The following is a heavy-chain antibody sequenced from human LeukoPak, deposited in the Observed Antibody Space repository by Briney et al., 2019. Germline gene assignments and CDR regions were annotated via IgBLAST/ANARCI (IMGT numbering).Heavy chain of an antibody. J-gene: IGHJ4*02. CDR1: GFTFSSYA. D-gene: IGHD3-3*01. CDR3: AKGGSDFWGGYYFGY. CDR2: ISGSGGST. V-gene: IGHV3-23*01. Sequence: PGGSLRLSCAAYGFTFSSYAMSWVRQAPGKGLKWVSAISGSGGSTYYADSVKGRFTISRDNSKNTLYLQMNSLRAEDTAVYYCAKGGSDFWGGYYFGYWGQGTLVTVSS.